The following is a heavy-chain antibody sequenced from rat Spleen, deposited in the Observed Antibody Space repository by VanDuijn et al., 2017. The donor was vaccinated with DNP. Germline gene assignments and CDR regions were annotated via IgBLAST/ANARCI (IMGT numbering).Heavy chain of an antibody. CDR1: GYSIINNY. D-gene: IGHD1-7*01. J-gene: IGHJ2*01. Sequence: EVQLQESGPGLVKPSQSLSLTCSVTGYSIINNYWGWIRKFPGNKMEWIGHISYSGSTNYNPSLKSRISITRDTSRNHFFLHLNSVTTEDTATYYCARWTRYFDYWGQGVMVTVSS. CDR2: ISYSGST. V-gene: IGHV3-1*01. CDR3: ARWTRYFDY.